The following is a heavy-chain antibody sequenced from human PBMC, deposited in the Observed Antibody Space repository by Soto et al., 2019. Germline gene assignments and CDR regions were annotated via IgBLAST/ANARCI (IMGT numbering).Heavy chain of an antibody. CDR3: ARGGTSSWAVYYYYYYGMDV. CDR1: GYTFTGYY. V-gene: IGHV1-8*02. D-gene: IGHD6-13*01. J-gene: IGHJ6*02. CDR2: MNPNSGNT. Sequence: ASVKVSCKASGYTFTGYYMHWVRQATGQGLEWMGWMNPNSGNTGYAQKFQGRVTMTRNTSISTAYMELSSLRSEDTAVYYCARGGTSSWAVYYYYYYGMDVWGQGTTVTVSS.